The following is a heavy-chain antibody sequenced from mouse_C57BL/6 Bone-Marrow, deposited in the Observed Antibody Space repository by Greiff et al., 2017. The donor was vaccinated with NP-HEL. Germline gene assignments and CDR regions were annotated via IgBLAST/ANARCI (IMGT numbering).Heavy chain of an antibody. J-gene: IGHJ1*03. CDR3: TRHFYYYGSSYDWYFDV. CDR2: IDPETGGT. D-gene: IGHD1-1*01. V-gene: IGHV1-15*01. CDR1: GYTFTDYE. Sequence: QVQLQQSGAELVRPGASVTLSCKASGYTFTDYEMHWVKQTPVHGLEWIGAIDPETGGTAYNQKFKGKAILTADKSSSTAYMELRSLTSEDSAVYYCTRHFYYYGSSYDWYFDVWGTGTTVTVSS.